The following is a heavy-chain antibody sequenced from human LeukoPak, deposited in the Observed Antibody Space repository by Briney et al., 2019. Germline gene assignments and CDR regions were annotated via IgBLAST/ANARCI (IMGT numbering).Heavy chain of an antibody. V-gene: IGHV4-34*01. CDR3: ARPADGSGSYYDY. Sequence: SETLSLTCAVYGGSFSGYYWSWIRQPPGKGLEWIGEINHSGSTNYNPSLKSRATISVDTSKNQFSLKLSSVTAADTAVYYCARPADGSGSYYDYWGQGTLVTVSS. CDR1: GGSFSGYY. J-gene: IGHJ4*02. D-gene: IGHD3-10*01. CDR2: INHSGST.